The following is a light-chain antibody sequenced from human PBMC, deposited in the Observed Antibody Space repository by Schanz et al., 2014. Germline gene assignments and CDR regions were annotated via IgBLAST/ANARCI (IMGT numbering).Light chain of an antibody. V-gene: IGKV1-33*01. CDR3: QQYDNLWT. Sequence: IQLTQSPSSLSASVGDRVTITCRASQGISSYLAWYQQKPGKAPKLLIYDASTLETGVPSRFSGSGSGTDFTFTISSLQPEDIATYYCQQYDNLWTFGQGTKLEIK. CDR2: DAS. CDR1: QGISSY. J-gene: IGKJ2*02.